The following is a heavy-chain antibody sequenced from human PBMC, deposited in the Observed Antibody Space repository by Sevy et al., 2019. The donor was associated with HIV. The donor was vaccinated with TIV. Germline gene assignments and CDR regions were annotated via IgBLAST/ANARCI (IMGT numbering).Heavy chain of an antibody. D-gene: IGHD3-22*01. Sequence: GGSLRLSCAASGFTFSSYAMNWVRQAPGKGLEWVSAISGSGGSTYYADSVKGRFTISRDNSKNTPYLQMNSLRAEDTAVYYCAKDRTPYFYDSSGHPAFDIWGQGTMVTVSS. J-gene: IGHJ3*02. CDR3: AKDRTPYFYDSSGHPAFDI. V-gene: IGHV3-23*01. CDR1: GFTFSSYA. CDR2: ISGSGGST.